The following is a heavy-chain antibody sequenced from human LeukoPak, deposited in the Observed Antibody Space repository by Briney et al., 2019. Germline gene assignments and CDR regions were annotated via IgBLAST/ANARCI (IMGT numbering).Heavy chain of an antibody. CDR3: ARADIVVVPARQKPLHTFDI. CDR2: IYYSGST. Sequence: SETLSLTCTVSGGSISSYYWSWIRQPPGKGLEWIGYIYYSGSTNYNPSLKSRVTISVDTSKNQFSLKLSSVTAADTAVYYCARADIVVVPARQKPLHTFDIWGQGTMVTVSS. D-gene: IGHD2-2*01. V-gene: IGHV4-59*01. CDR1: GGSISSYY. J-gene: IGHJ3*02.